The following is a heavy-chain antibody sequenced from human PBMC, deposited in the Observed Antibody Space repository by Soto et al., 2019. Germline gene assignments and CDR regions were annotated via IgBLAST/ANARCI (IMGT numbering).Heavy chain of an antibody. CDR2: ISGSGGST. J-gene: IGHJ6*02. Sequence: PGGSLRLSCAASGFTFSSYAMIWVRQAPGKGLEWVSAISGSGGSTYYADSVKGRFTISRDNSKNTLYLQMNSLRAEDTAVYYCAKGATTVSYYYYYGMDVWGQGTTVTVSS. CDR3: AKGATTVSYYYYYGMDV. V-gene: IGHV3-23*01. CDR1: GFTFSSYA. D-gene: IGHD4-4*01.